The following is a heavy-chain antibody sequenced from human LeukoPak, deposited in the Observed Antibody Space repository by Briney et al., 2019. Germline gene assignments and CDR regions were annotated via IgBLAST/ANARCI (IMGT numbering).Heavy chain of an antibody. CDR2: ISWNSGSI. Sequence: GRSLRLSCAASGFTFDDYAMHWVRHAPGKGLEWVSGISWNSGSIGYADSVKGRFTISRDNAKNSLYLQMNSLRAEDTALYYCAKGQYSSSWSRFDYWGQGTLVTVSS. CDR3: AKGQYSSSWSRFDY. CDR1: GFTFDDYA. J-gene: IGHJ4*02. D-gene: IGHD6-13*01. V-gene: IGHV3-9*01.